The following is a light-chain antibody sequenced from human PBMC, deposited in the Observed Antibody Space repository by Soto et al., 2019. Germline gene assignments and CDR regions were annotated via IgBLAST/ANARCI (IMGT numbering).Light chain of an antibody. CDR2: DVS. Sequence: QSALTQPASVSGSPGQSITISCTGTSSDVGGYNYVSWYQQHPGRAPKLILSDVSNRPAGISNRFSGSKSGNTASLAISGLQAEDEADYYCSSYTIGNTWVFGGGTKLT. CDR3: SSYTIGNTWV. CDR1: SSDVGGYNY. V-gene: IGLV2-14*03. J-gene: IGLJ3*02.